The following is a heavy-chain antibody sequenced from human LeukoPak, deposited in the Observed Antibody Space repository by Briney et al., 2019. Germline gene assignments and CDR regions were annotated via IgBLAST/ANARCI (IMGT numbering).Heavy chain of an antibody. CDR1: GFTFSSYS. D-gene: IGHD3-10*01. V-gene: IGHV3-21*01. CDR2: ISSSSSYI. CDR3: AGHYYGSGSYYPIP. J-gene: IGHJ5*02. Sequence: PGGSLRLSCAASGFTFSSYSMNWVRQAPGKGLEWVSSISSSSSYIYYADSVKGRFTISRDNAKNSLYLQMNRLRAEDTAVYYCAGHYYGSGSYYPIPWGQGTLVTVSS.